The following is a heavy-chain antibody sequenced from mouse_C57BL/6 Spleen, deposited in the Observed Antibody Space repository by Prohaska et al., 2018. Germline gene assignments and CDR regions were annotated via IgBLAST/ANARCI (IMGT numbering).Heavy chain of an antibody. J-gene: IGHJ3*01. Sequence: HGKSLEWIGYINPNNGGTSYNQKFKGKATLTVNKSSSTAYMELRSLTSEDSAVYYRARRAYYGSSFAWFAYWGQGTLVTVSA. CDR3: ARRAYYGSSFAWFAY. D-gene: IGHD1-1*01. CDR2: INPNNGGT. V-gene: IGHV1-22*01.